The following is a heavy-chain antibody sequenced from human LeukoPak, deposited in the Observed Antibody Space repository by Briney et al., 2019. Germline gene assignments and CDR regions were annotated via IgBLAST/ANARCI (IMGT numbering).Heavy chain of an antibody. CDR1: GGSISSYY. V-gene: IGHV4-59*01. CDR3: ARAGYYDSSGFDY. Sequence: KPSETLSLTCTVSGGSISSYYWSWIRQPPGKGLEWIGYIYYSGSTNYNPSLKSRVTISVDTSKNQLSLKLSSVTAADTAVYYCARAGYYDSSGFDYWGQGTLVTVSS. D-gene: IGHD3-22*01. J-gene: IGHJ4*02. CDR2: IYYSGST.